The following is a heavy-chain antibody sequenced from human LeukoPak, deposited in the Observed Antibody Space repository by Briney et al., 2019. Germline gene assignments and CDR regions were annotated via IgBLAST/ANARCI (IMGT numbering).Heavy chain of an antibody. Sequence: GGSLRLSCAASGFTFSSYAMSWVRQAPGKGLEWVSAISGSSGSTYYADSVKGRFTISRDNSKNTLYLQTNSLRAEDTAVYYRARDGHDSSGYYSGYFDYWGQGTLVTVSS. D-gene: IGHD3-22*01. V-gene: IGHV3-23*01. CDR1: GFTFSSYA. CDR3: ARDGHDSSGYYSGYFDY. J-gene: IGHJ4*02. CDR2: ISGSSGST.